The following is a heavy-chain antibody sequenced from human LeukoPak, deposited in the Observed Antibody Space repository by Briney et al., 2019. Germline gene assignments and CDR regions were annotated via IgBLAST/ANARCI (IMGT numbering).Heavy chain of an antibody. CDR1: GGSFSGYY. D-gene: IGHD3-3*01. CDR2: INHSGST. Sequence: PSETLSLTCAVYGGSFSGYYWSWIRQPPGKGLEWIGEINHSGSTNYNPSLKSRVTISVDTSKNQFSLKLSSVTAADTAVYYCARGLRYITIFGVSDAFDIWGRGTMVTVSS. J-gene: IGHJ3*02. CDR3: ARGLRYITIFGVSDAFDI. V-gene: IGHV4-34*01.